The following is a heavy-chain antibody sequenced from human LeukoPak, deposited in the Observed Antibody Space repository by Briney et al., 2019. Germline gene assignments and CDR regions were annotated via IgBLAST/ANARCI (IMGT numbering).Heavy chain of an antibody. CDR2: IYNSGST. D-gene: IGHD6-25*01. V-gene: IGHV4-61*05. CDR1: GGSISSSNYY. Sequence: PSETLSLTCTVSGGSISSSNYYWGWIRQPPGKGLEWIGYIYNSGSTNYNASLKSRVTISVDTSKNQFSLKLSSVTAADTAVYYCARDGGSSEWVPLDYWGQGTLVTVSS. J-gene: IGHJ4*02. CDR3: ARDGGSSEWVPLDY.